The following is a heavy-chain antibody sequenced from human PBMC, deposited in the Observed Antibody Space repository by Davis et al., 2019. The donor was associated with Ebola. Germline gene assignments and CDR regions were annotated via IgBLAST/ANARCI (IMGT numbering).Heavy chain of an antibody. CDR1: GFTFSSYS. CDR3: ARVDAAMVFYGMDV. CDR2: IKQDGSEK. J-gene: IGHJ6*02. V-gene: IGHV3-7*03. D-gene: IGHD5-18*01. Sequence: GESLKISCAASGFTFSSYSMNWVRQAPGKGLEWVANIKQDGSEKYYVDSVKGRFTISRDNSQNTLYLQMNSLRAEDTAVYYCARVDAAMVFYGMDVWGQGTTVTVSS.